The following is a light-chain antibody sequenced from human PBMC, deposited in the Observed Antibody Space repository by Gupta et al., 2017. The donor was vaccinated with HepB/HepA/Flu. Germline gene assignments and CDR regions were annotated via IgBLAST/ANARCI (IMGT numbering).Light chain of an antibody. V-gene: IGKV4-1*01. J-gene: IGKJ4*01. Sequence: DIVMTQSPDSLAVSLGERDTINCKSSPSVLYRSNNKNYLAWYKQKPGQPPKLLIYWASTRESGVPDQFSGSGSGTDFTLTISSLQAEDVAVYYCQQYYSTPLTFGGGTKVEIK. CDR1: PSVLYRSNNKNY. CDR2: WAS. CDR3: QQYYSTPLT.